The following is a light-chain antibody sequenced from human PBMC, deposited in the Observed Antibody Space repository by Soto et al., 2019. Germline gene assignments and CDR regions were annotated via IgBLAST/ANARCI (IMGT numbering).Light chain of an antibody. CDR3: LSYDSSNFV. CDR2: EDD. Sequence: NFMLTQPHSVSESPGKTLTISCTRSSGSIASYYVQWYQQRPGRAPTTVIYEDDDRPSGVPDRFSGSIDSSSNSASLTISGLKTEDEADYYCLSYDSSNFVFGTGTKV. V-gene: IGLV6-57*04. CDR1: SGSIASYY. J-gene: IGLJ1*01.